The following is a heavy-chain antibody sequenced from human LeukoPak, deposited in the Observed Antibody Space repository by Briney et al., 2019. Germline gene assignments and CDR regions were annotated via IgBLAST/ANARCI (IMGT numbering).Heavy chain of an antibody. D-gene: IGHD3-22*01. Sequence: GGSLRLSCAASGLSFSNYGMHWVRQAPGKGLEWVAVISYDGSNKFYADSVKGRFTISRDTSKNTLYLQMKSLRVEDTAVYYCVSHTWYYHDISGGDHWGQGTLVTASS. CDR2: ISYDGSNK. CDR1: GLSFSNYG. J-gene: IGHJ4*02. V-gene: IGHV3-30*03. CDR3: VSHTWYYHDISGGDH.